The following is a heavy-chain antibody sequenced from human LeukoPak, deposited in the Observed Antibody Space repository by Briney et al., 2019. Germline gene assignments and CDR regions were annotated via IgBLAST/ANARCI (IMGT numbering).Heavy chain of an antibody. D-gene: IGHD2-2*01. CDR1: GYTFTIYY. CDR3: ARDNVVVVPAARVHYYYYGMDV. CDR2: INPSGGST. Sequence: GASVKVSCKASGYTFTIYYMHWVRQAPGQGLEWMGIINPSGGSTSYAQKFQGRVTMTRDTSTSTVYMELSSLRSEDTAVYYCARDNVVVVPAARVHYYYYGMDVWGQGTTVTVSS. V-gene: IGHV1-46*01. J-gene: IGHJ6*02.